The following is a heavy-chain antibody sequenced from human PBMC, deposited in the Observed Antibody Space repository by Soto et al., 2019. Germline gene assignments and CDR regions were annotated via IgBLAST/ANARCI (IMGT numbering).Heavy chain of an antibody. Sequence: LRLSCAASGFTFSSYEMNWVRQAPGKGLEWVSYISSSGSTIYYADSAKGRFTISRDNAKNSLYLQMNSLRAEDTAVYYCARALGSAFDIWGQGTMVTVSS. CDR2: ISSSGSTI. CDR3: ARALGSAFDI. V-gene: IGHV3-48*03. D-gene: IGHD1-26*01. J-gene: IGHJ3*02. CDR1: GFTFSSYE.